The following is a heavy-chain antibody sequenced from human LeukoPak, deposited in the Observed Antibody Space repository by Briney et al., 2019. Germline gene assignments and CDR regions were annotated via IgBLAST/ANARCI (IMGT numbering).Heavy chain of an antibody. Sequence: KSSETLSLTCTVSGGSVSSGSYYWSWIRQPPGKGLEWIGYIYYSGSTNYNPSLKSRFTISVDTTKNQFSLKLSSVTAADTAVYYRARAMESGCSGGSCLYYYYYGMDVWGQGTTVTVSS. CDR1: GGSVSSGSYY. D-gene: IGHD2-15*01. V-gene: IGHV4-61*01. J-gene: IGHJ6*02. CDR3: ARAMESGCSGGSCLYYYYYGMDV. CDR2: IYYSGST.